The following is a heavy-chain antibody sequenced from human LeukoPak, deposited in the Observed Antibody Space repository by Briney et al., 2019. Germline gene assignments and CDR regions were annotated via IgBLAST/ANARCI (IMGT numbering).Heavy chain of an antibody. D-gene: IGHD4-17*01. CDR3: ARLTTVNYYYYYMDV. Sequence: SETLSLTCAVYGGSFSGYYWSWIRQPPGKGLEWIGEINHSGSTNYNPSLKSRVNISVDTSKNQFSLKLSSVTAADTAVYYCARLTTVNYYYYYMDVWGKGTTVTVSS. CDR1: GGSFSGYY. J-gene: IGHJ6*03. V-gene: IGHV4-34*01. CDR2: INHSGST.